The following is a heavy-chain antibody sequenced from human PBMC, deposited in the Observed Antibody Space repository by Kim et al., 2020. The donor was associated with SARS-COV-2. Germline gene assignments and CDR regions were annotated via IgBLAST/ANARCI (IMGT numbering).Heavy chain of an antibody. V-gene: IGHV3-66*01. J-gene: IGHJ3*02. CDR1: GFTVSSNY. D-gene: IGHD2-15*01. CDR3: ARTVVPADDAFDI. Sequence: GGSLRLSCAASGFTVSSNYMSWVRQAPGKGLEWVSVIYSGGSTYYADSVKGRVTISRDNSKNTLYLQMNSLRAEDTAVYYCARTVVPADDAFDIWGQGTIVTVSS. CDR2: IYSGGST.